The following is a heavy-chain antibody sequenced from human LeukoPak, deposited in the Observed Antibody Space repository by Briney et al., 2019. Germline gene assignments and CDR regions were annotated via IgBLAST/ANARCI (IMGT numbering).Heavy chain of an antibody. CDR3: AKGRSSSWMYYFDY. J-gene: IGHJ4*02. Sequence: RTGGSLRLSCAASGFTFDDYGMHWVRQAPGKGLEWVSGISWNSGSIGYADSVKGRFTISRDNAKNSLYLQMNSLRAEDTALYYCAKGRSSSWMYYFDYWGQGTLVTVSS. D-gene: IGHD6-13*01. CDR1: GFTFDDYG. V-gene: IGHV3-9*01. CDR2: ISWNSGSI.